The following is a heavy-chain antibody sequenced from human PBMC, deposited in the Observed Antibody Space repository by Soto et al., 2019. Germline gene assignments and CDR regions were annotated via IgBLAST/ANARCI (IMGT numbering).Heavy chain of an antibody. CDR1: GYTFTTYA. V-gene: IGHV1-3*05. CDR2: INAGNGNT. J-gene: IGHJ5*02. D-gene: IGHD2-15*01. Sequence: QVQLVQSGAEEKKPGASVKVSCKTFGYTFTTYAIHWVRQAPGQRLEWMGWINAGNGNTKYSQRFQDRVAITRDTSASTVHMELSSLTSEDTAVYYCGRQHDSLDTPYSFDTWGQGTLVTVSS. CDR3: GRQHDSLDTPYSFDT.